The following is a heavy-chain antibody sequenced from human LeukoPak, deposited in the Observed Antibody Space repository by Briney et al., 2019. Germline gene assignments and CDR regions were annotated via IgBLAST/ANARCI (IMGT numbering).Heavy chain of an antibody. CDR3: ARRDMTALTAYAFDI. CDR1: GGSISSSSYY. J-gene: IGHJ3*02. V-gene: IGHV4-39*01. Sequence: SEPVSLTCTVAGGSISSSSYYWGWIRQPPGKGLEWIGSMYYSGSTYYYSTPSKWMPISVDTSKNPFSPKLRSVTAADTAVYYCARRDMTALTAYAFDIWGQGT. D-gene: IGHD4-11*01. CDR2: MYYSGST.